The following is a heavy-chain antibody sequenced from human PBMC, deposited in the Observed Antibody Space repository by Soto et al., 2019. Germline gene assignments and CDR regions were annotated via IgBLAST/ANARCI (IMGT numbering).Heavy chain of an antibody. CDR1: GLIFENFG. CDR2: IRGSGFKK. D-gene: IGHD1-1*01. J-gene: IGHJ6*02. CDR3: ARVRRNGGSDYYGMDG. Sequence: GSLRLSCAASGLIFENFGMSWVRQAPGKGLAWISSIRGSGFKKYYADSVKGRFTIARDNSKSTVYLQMNSRRDEDTAVYDCARVRRNGGSDYYGMDGWGQGTTVSV. V-gene: IGHV3-23*01.